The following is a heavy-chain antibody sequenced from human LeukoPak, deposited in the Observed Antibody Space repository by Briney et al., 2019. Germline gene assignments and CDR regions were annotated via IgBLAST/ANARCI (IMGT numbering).Heavy chain of an antibody. CDR3: ARTELSTTEVYYYYYMDV. D-gene: IGHD1-1*01. CDR2: INPNSGGT. CDR1: GYTFTGYY. Sequence: ASVKVSCKASGYTFTGYYMHWVRQAPGQGLEWMGRINPNSGGTNYAQKFQGRVTMTRDTSISTAYMELSRLRSDDTAVYYCARTELSTTEVYYYYYMDVWGKGTTVTVSS. V-gene: IGHV1-2*06. J-gene: IGHJ6*03.